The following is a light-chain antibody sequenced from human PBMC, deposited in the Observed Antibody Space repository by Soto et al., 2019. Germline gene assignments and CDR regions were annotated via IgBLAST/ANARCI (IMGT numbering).Light chain of an antibody. CDR1: QSVSSS. V-gene: IGKV3-11*01. Sequence: ELVLTQSPATLSLFPGERATLSCRASQSVSSSLAWYQQKPGQAPRLLISDASNRATGVPARFSGSGSGTDFTLTISSLEPVDFAVYYCQQRKTFGGGTKVEIK. J-gene: IGKJ4*01. CDR2: DAS. CDR3: QQRKT.